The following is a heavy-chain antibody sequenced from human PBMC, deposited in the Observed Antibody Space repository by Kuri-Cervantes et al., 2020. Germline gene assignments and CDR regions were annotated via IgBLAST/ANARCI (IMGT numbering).Heavy chain of an antibody. Sequence: GGSRRPSCAASGFTFTNFAMSWVRQVPGKGLGWISSISGSGGSPYYADSVGGRFTISRDNSKNTLYLQMNSLRAEDTTVYYCAKDGCSGGSCYFNYWGQGTLVTVSS. D-gene: IGHD2-15*01. CDR3: AKDGCSGGSCYFNY. CDR1: GFTFTNFA. CDR2: ISGSGGSP. V-gene: IGHV3-23*01. J-gene: IGHJ4*02.